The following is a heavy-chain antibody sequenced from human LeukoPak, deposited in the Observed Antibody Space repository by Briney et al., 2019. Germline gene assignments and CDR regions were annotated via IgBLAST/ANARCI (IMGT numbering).Heavy chain of an antibody. Sequence: PGGSLRLSRAASGFTFSSYWMHWVRQTPGKGLVWVPRINSDGSSTSYADSVKGRFTISRDNAKNTLYLQMNSLRAEDTAVYYCARAFWSGPPDYWGQGTLVTVSS. CDR3: ARAFWSGPPDY. D-gene: IGHD3-3*01. CDR2: INSDGSST. CDR1: GFTFSSYW. V-gene: IGHV3-74*01. J-gene: IGHJ4*02.